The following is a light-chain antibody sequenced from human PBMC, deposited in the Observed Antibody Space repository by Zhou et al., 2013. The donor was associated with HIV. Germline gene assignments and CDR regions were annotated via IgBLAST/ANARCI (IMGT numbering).Light chain of an antibody. CDR3: QQRSNWPPT. Sequence: EIVLTQSPGTLSLSPGERATLSCRASQSVSSSYLAWYQQKPGQAPRLLIYGASTRATGIPDRFSGSGSGTGFTLTISSLEPEDFAVYYCQQRSNWPPTFGQGTKVEIK. CDR1: QSVSSSY. CDR2: GAS. V-gene: IGKV3D-20*02. J-gene: IGKJ1*01.